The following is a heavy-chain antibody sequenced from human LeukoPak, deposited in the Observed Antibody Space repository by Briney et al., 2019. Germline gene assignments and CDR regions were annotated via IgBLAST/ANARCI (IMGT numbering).Heavy chain of an antibody. V-gene: IGHV1-8*01. CDR1: GYTFTSYD. CDR3: ARSQYYYDSSGYYYAGAFDI. Sequence: ASVKVSCKASGYTFTSYDINWVRQATGQGLEWMGWMNPNSGNTGYAQKFQGRVTMTRNTSISTAYMELSSLRSEDTAVYYCARSQYYYDSSGYYYAGAFDIWGQGTMVTVSS. J-gene: IGHJ3*02. CDR2: MNPNSGNT. D-gene: IGHD3-22*01.